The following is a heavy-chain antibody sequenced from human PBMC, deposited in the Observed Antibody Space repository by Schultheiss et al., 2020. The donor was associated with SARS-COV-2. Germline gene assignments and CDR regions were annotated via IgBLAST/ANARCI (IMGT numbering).Heavy chain of an antibody. Sequence: SETLSLTCAVYGGSFSGYYWSWIRQPPGKGLEWIGYIYYSGSTNYNPSLKSRVTISVDTSKNQFSLKLSSVTAADTAVYYCARGVHGDAFDIWGQGTMVTVSS. CDR1: GGSFSGYY. D-gene: IGHD1-1*01. CDR3: ARGVHGDAFDI. V-gene: IGHV4-34*01. J-gene: IGHJ3*02. CDR2: IYYSGST.